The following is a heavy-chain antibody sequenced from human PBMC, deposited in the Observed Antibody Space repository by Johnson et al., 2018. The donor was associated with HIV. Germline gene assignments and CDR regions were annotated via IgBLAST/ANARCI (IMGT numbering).Heavy chain of an antibody. Sequence: VQLVESGGGLVKPGGSLRLSCAASGFSFIDGWMIWVRQAPGKGLEWVGRIKSKSDGGKTNYAAPVTGRFTMSRDDSKNTLYLQMNSLKTEDTGVYYCARDPSYSNYGPWNDAFDIWGQGTMVTVSS. D-gene: IGHD4-11*01. J-gene: IGHJ3*02. CDR3: ARDPSYSNYGPWNDAFDI. CDR1: GFSFIDGW. CDR2: IKSKSDGGKT. V-gene: IGHV3-15*01.